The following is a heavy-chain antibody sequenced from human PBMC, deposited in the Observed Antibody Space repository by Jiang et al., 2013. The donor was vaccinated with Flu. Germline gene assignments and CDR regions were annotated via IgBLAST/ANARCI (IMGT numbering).Heavy chain of an antibody. D-gene: IGHD3-10*01. Sequence: SLRLSCAAXGFTFDDYAMHWVRQAPGKGLEWVSGISWNSGSIGYADSVKGRFTISRDNAKNSLYLQMNSLRAEDTALYYCAKDMRYGSGRHAFDIWGQGTMVTVSS. CDR3: AKDMRYGSGRHAFDI. V-gene: IGHV3-9*01. CDR2: ISWNSGSI. J-gene: IGHJ3*02. CDR1: GFTFDDYA.